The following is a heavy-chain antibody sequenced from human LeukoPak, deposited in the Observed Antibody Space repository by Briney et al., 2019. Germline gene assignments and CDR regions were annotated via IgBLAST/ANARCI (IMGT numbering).Heavy chain of an antibody. CDR3: AKATEYYYEIN. V-gene: IGHV3-23*01. D-gene: IGHD3-22*01. CDR2: ISGSGGST. CDR1: GFTFSSSA. J-gene: IGHJ4*02. Sequence: GGSLRLSCAASGFTFSSSAMSWVRQAPGKGLDWVSTISGSGGSTYYADSVKGRFTISRDNSRNALYLRMNSLRAEDTAVYYCAKATEYYYEINWGQGTLLTVSS.